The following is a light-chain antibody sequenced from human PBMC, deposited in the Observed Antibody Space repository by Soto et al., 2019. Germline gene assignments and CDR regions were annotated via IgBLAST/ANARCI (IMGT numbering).Light chain of an antibody. CDR1: QSVSSNY. J-gene: IGKJ2*01. CDR3: QXYGGSXRYT. Sequence: EIVLTQSPGTLSLSPGERATLSCRASQSVSSNYLAWYQQKPGQAPRLLIYGASSRATGIPDRFSGSGSGTDFTLTISRLXPXXXXXXXXQXYGGSXRYTFGQGTKLXIK. CDR2: GAS. V-gene: IGKV3-20*01.